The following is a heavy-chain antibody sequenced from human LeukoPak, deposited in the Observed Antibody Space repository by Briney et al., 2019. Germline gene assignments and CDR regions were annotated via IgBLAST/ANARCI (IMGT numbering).Heavy chain of an antibody. CDR3: ARPGRIPEDAFDI. CDR1: GYSFTSYW. Sequence: GESLKISCKGSGYSFTSYWIGWVRQMPGKGLEWMGIIYPGDSDTRYSPSFQGQVTISADKSISTAYLQWGSLKASDTAMYYCARPGRIPEDAFDIWGQGTMVTVSS. CDR2: IYPGDSDT. D-gene: IGHD2-2*01. J-gene: IGHJ3*02. V-gene: IGHV5-51*01.